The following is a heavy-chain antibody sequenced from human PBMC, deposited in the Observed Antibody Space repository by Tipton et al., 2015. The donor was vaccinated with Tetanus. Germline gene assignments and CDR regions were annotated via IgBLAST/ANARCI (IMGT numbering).Heavy chain of an antibody. J-gene: IGHJ4*02. CDR3: ARDRDGDYAAFDY. V-gene: IGHV3-53*01. Sequence: QLVQSGGGLIQPGGSLRLSCAASGFTVSSNYMTWVRQAPGKGLEWVSVIFSGGSTYYADSVKGRFTISRDNSKNTLYLQMNSLRAEDTAAYYCARDRDGDYAAFDYWGQGTLVTVSS. D-gene: IGHD4-17*01. CDR2: IFSGGST. CDR1: GFTVSSNY.